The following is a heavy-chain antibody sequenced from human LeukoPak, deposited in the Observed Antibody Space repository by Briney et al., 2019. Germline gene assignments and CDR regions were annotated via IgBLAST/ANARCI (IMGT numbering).Heavy chain of an antibody. D-gene: IGHD5-12*01. CDR2: IWCDGSNK. Sequence: PGGSLRLSCAASGFTFSSYGMHWVRQAPGKGLEWVAVIWCDGSNKCCAVYVKGRFTISRDNSKNTLYLQMNSLRAEDTAVYYCARYSGYDFPGQKNYYMDVWGKGTTVTVSS. J-gene: IGHJ6*03. CDR3: ARYSGYDFPGQKNYYMDV. CDR1: GFTFSSYG. V-gene: IGHV3-33*01.